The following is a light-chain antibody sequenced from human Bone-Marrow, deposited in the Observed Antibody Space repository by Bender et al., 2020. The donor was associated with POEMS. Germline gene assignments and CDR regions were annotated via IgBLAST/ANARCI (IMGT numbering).Light chain of an antibody. J-gene: IGLJ2*01. V-gene: IGLV2-8*01. CDR3: SSFAGGSKVV. CDR1: SSDIGSNNY. CDR2: EVN. Sequence: QSALTQPPSTSGSPGQSVAISCTGTSSDIGSNNYVSWYQQHPGKAPKLMIYEVNKRPSGVPDRFSGSKSGNTASLTVSGLQSDDEADYYCSSFAGGSKVVFGGGTKLTVL.